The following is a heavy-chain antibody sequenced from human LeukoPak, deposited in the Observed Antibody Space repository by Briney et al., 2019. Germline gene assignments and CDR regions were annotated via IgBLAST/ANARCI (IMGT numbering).Heavy chain of an antibody. V-gene: IGHV1-18*01. D-gene: IGHD5-18*01. J-gene: IGHJ4*02. CDR2: ISAYNGNT. CDR1: GYTFTSYG. CDR3: ARDADTAMLHYFDY. Sequence: RASVKVSCKASGYTFTSYGISWVRQAPGQGLEWMGWISAYNGNTSYAQKLQGRVTMTTDTSTSTAYMELRSLRSDDTAVYYCARDADTAMLHYFDYWGQGTLVTVSS.